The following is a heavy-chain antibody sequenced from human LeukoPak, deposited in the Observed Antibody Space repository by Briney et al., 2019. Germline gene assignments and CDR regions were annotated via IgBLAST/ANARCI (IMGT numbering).Heavy chain of an antibody. CDR1: GGSISSYH. V-gene: IGHV4-4*07. CDR3: ARGVWWASAARGSYAFDI. D-gene: IGHD2-15*01. CDR2: IYTSGST. J-gene: IGHJ3*02. Sequence: PSETLSLTCTVSGGSISSYHWSWIRQPAGKGLEWIGRIYTSGSTNYNPSLKSRVTMSVDTSKNQFSLKLSSVTAADTAVYYCARGVWWASAARGSYAFDIWGQGTMVTVSS.